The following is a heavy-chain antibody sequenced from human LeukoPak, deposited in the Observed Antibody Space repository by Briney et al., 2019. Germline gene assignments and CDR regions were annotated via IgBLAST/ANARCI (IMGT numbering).Heavy chain of an antibody. D-gene: IGHD4-17*01. J-gene: IGHJ4*02. Sequence: PGGSLRLSCAASGFTFSSYGMHWVRQAPGKGLEWVAVISYDGSNKYYADSVKGRFTISRDNSKNTLYLQMNSLRAEDTAVYYCAKDHPWYGDFQFDYWGQGTLVTVSS. V-gene: IGHV3-30*18. CDR3: AKDHPWYGDFQFDY. CDR1: GFTFSSYG. CDR2: ISYDGSNK.